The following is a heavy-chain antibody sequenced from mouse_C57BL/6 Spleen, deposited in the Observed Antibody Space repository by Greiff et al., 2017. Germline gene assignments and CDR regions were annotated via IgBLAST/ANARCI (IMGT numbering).Heavy chain of an antibody. CDR1: GYTFTSYW. CDR2: IDPSDSYT. J-gene: IGHJ1*03. Sequence: QVQLQQPGAELVKPGASVKLSCKASGYTFTSYWMQWVKQRPGQGLEWIGEIDPSDSYTNYHQKFKGKATLTVDTSSSTAYMQLSSLTSEDSAVYYCARRAYYYGSSYWYFDVWGTGTTVTVSS. V-gene: IGHV1-50*01. D-gene: IGHD1-1*01. CDR3: ARRAYYYGSSYWYFDV.